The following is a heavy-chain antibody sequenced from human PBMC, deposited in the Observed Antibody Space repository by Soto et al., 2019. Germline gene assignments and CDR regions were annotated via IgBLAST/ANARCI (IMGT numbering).Heavy chain of an antibody. J-gene: IGHJ6*02. CDR3: ARAYGSGSYYRSLGGYGMDV. CDR2: INSDGSST. V-gene: IGHV3-74*01. D-gene: IGHD3-10*01. CDR1: GFTFSSYW. Sequence: EVQLVESGGGLVQPGGSLRLSCAASGFTFSSYWMHWVRQAPGKGLVWVSRINSDGSSTSYADSVKGRFTISRDNAKNTLYLQMNSLRAEDTAVYYCARAYGSGSYYRSLGGYGMDVWGQGTTVTVSS.